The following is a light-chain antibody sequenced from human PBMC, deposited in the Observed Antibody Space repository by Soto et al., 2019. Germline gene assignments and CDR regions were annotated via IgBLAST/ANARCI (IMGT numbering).Light chain of an antibody. CDR2: EVS. CDR3: CSHGGSRAV. CDR1: SSDVGSHNL. J-gene: IGLJ7*01. V-gene: IGLV2-23*02. Sequence: QSALTQPASVSGSPGQSITISCTGTSSDVGSHNLVSWYQQHPGQAPKLMIYEVSKRPLGVSARFSASKSSNTASLTISGLQAEDEADYYCCSHGGSRAVFGGGTQLTVL.